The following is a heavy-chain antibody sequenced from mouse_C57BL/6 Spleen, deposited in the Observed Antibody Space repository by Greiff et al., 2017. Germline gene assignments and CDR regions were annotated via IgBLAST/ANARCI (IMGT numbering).Heavy chain of an antibody. V-gene: IGHV1-80*01. CDR3: ARGVNNDVGDY. CDR1: GYAFSSYW. Sequence: QVQLQQSGAELVKPGASVTISCNASGYAFSSYWMNWVKQRPGKGLEWLGQIYPGGGDTNYNGQFKGKATLTADKSSSTAYMQLSSLTSEDSAVYFCARGVNNDVGDYWGQGTTLTVSS. CDR2: IYPGGGDT. D-gene: IGHD2-12*01. J-gene: IGHJ2*01.